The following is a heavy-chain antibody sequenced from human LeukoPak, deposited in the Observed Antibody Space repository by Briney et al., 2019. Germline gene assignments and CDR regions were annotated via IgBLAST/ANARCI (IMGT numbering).Heavy chain of an antibody. CDR2: ISGSGGST. V-gene: IGHV3-23*01. D-gene: IGHD6-13*01. Sequence: QSGGSLRLSCAASGFTFSSYAMSWVHQAPGKGLEWVSAISGSGGSTYYADSVKGRFTISRDNSKNTLYLQMNSLRAEDTAVYYCAKDWEQLRWFDPWGQGTLVTVSS. CDR1: GFTFSSYA. CDR3: AKDWEQLRWFDP. J-gene: IGHJ5*02.